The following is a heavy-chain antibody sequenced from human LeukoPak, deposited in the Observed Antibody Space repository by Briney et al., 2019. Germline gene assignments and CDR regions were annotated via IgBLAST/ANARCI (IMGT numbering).Heavy chain of an antibody. Sequence: ASVKVSCKASGYTFTSYGISWVRQAPGQGLEWMGWISAYNGNTNYAQNLQVRLTMTTDTSTSTAYMELRSLRSDDTAVYYCARDSITMVRGVIILGYWGQGTLVTVSS. J-gene: IGHJ4*02. CDR1: GYTFTSYG. V-gene: IGHV1-18*01. CDR2: ISAYNGNT. D-gene: IGHD3-10*01. CDR3: ARDSITMVRGVIILGY.